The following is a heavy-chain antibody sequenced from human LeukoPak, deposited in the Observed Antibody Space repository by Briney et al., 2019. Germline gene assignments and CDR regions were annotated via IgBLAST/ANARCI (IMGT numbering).Heavy chain of an antibody. CDR2: ISSDGRNT. J-gene: IGHJ6*03. D-gene: IGHD7-27*01. V-gene: IGHV3-74*01. CDR1: GFTFSTYW. Sequence: PGGSLRLSCAASGFTFSTYWMHWVRQAPRKGLVWVSRISSDGRNTIYADSVKGRFTISRDSANNTLFLQMNSLRGDDTAVYYCAREWALPGAYYMDVWGKGTTVTVSS. CDR3: AREWALPGAYYMDV.